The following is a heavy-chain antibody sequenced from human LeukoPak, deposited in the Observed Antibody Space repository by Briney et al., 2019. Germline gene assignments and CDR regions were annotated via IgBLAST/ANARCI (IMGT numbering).Heavy chain of an antibody. CDR3: ARMMYSSSWYAVDYYYYYMDV. Sequence: SETLSLTCTVSGGSISGYYWSWIRQPAGKGLEWIGRIYTSGSTNYNPSLKSRVTISVDTSKNQFSLKLSSVTAADTAVYYCARMMYSSSWYAVDYYYYYMDVWGKGTTVTVSS. CDR2: IYTSGST. J-gene: IGHJ6*03. D-gene: IGHD6-13*01. CDR1: GGSISGYY. V-gene: IGHV4-4*07.